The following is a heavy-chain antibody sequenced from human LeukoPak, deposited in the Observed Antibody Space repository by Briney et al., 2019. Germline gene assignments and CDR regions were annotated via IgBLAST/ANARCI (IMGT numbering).Heavy chain of an antibody. CDR1: GYSFTSYW. CDR2: IYPGGSDT. J-gene: IGHJ4*02. V-gene: IGHV5-51*01. D-gene: IGHD3-10*01. Sequence: GESLKISCKGSGYSFTSYWIGWVRQMPGKGLEWMGIIYPGGSDTRYSPSFQGQVTISADKSISTAYLQWSSLKALDTAMYYCARTSGSYYNAVDYWGQGTLVTVSS. CDR3: ARTSGSYYNAVDY.